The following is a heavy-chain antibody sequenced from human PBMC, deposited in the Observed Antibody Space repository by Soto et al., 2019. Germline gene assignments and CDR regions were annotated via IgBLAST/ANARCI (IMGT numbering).Heavy chain of an antibody. CDR1: GFTFSSYA. J-gene: IGHJ5*01. V-gene: IGHV3-23*01. CDR3: ARMLTMVRGVTGLRDFDF. D-gene: IGHD3-10*01. CDR2: IRGGGVTI. Sequence: EVQLLESGGDLVQDGGSLRLSCAASGFTFSSYAMSWVRQAPGKGLEWVSAIRGGGVTIYYLDSVKGRLTISRDNSKDTMYLEMNSLPAEDTAVYYCARMLTMVRGVTGLRDFDFWGQGALVTVSS.